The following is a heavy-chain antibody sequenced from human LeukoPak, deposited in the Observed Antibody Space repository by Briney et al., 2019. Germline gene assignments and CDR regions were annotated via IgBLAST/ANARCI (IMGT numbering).Heavy chain of an antibody. CDR3: AKAYNTGWPRVWFDP. J-gene: IGHJ5*02. V-gene: IGHV3-23*01. Sequence: GGSLRLSCAASGFTFGTYAMSWVRQAPGKGLECVSAISGSGGTTYYADSVKGRFTISRDNSKNTLYLQMNSLRADDTAVYYCAKAYNTGWPRVWFDPWGQGTLVTVSS. CDR1: GFTFGTYA. CDR2: ISGSGGTT. D-gene: IGHD6-19*01.